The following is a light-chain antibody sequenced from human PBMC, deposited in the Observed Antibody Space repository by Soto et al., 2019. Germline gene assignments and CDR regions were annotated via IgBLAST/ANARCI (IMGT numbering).Light chain of an antibody. CDR3: QQYGNSLRT. CDR1: QSVSSTY. Sequence: EIVLTQSPGTLSLSPGERATLSCRASQSVSSTYLAWYQQKPGQAPRLLIYGASSRATGIPDRFSGSGSGADFTLTISRLEPEDFVVYYCQQYGNSLRTFGQGTKVEIK. CDR2: GAS. J-gene: IGKJ1*01. V-gene: IGKV3-20*01.